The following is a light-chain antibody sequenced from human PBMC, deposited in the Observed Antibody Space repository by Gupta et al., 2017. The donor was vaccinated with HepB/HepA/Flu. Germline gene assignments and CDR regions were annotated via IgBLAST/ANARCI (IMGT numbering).Light chain of an antibody. CDR2: GNS. CDR1: SSNIGAGYD. V-gene: IGLV1-40*01. CDR3: QSYDSSLSGVV. J-gene: IGLJ2*01. Sequence: QSVLTQPPTVSGAPGPRVTISCTGSSSNIGAGYDVHWYRHLPGTAPKLLIYGNSQRPSGVPDRFSGSKSGTSASLAITGLQAEDEAEYYCQSYDSSLSGVVFGGGTKLTVL.